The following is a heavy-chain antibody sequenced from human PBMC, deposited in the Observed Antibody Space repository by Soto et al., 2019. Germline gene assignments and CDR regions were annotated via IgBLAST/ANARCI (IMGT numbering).Heavy chain of an antibody. V-gene: IGHV1-69*01. D-gene: IGHD1-1*01. CDR2: FIPLFGAT. CDR1: GGSFSSFA. J-gene: IGHJ1*01. Sequence: QVQLVQSGAEVKKPGSSVKVSCKASGGSFSSFAINWVRQAPGQGLEWMGDFIPLFGATNYAQTFQGRVTFTADESTTTAYMELRSLTSNDTAVYYCARGLDTTVAHSHNGGQGALVTVSS. CDR3: ARGLDTTVAHSHN.